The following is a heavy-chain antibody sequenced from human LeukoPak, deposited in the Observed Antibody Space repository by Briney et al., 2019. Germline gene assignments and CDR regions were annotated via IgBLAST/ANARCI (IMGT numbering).Heavy chain of an antibody. CDR2: INPSGGST. CDR3: ASLPAATGAHAFDI. J-gene: IGHJ3*02. Sequence: EASVKVSCKASGYTFTSYYMHWVRQAPGQGLGWMGIINPSGGSTNYAQKFQGRVTMTRDTSTSTVYMELSGLRSEDTALYYCASLPAATGAHAFDIWGQGTMVIVSS. V-gene: IGHV1-46*01. D-gene: IGHD2-2*01. CDR1: GYTFTSYY.